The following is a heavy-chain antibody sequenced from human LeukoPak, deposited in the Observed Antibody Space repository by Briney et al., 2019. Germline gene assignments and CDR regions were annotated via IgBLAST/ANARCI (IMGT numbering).Heavy chain of an antibody. CDR3: ARSKRNGFDI. CDR2: IYSGGST. Sequence: GGSLRLSCAASGFTFSDYYMSWIRQAPGKGLEWVSVIYSGGSTYYADSVKGRFTISRDNSKNTLYLQMNSLRAEDTAVYYCARSKRNGFDIWGQGTMVTVSS. J-gene: IGHJ3*02. V-gene: IGHV3-53*01. CDR1: GFTFSDYY.